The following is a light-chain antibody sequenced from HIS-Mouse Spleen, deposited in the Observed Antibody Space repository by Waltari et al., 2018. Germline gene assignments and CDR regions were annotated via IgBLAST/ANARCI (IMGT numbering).Light chain of an antibody. CDR3: YSTDSSGNHRV. J-gene: IGLJ2*01. CDR1: ALPKKY. Sequence: SYELTQPPSVSVSPGQTARITCSGDALPKKYAYWYQQKSGQAPVLVIYEDSKRPSGIPEGFSSTSSGTMATLTISGAQVEDEADYYCYSTDSSGNHRVFGGGTKLTVL. V-gene: IGLV3-10*01. CDR2: EDS.